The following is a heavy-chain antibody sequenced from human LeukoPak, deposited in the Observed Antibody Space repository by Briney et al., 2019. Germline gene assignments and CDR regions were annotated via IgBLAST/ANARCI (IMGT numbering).Heavy chain of an antibody. CDR1: GGSISSGGYS. CDR3: AREVAYDSSGSHFDY. J-gene: IGHJ4*02. V-gene: IGHV4-30-2*01. Sequence: SETLSLTCAVSGGSISSGGYSWSWIRQPPRKGLEWIGYIYHSGSTYYNPSLKSRVTISVDRSKDQFSLKLSSVTAADTAVYYCAREVAYDSSGSHFDYWGQGTLVTVSS. D-gene: IGHD3-22*01. CDR2: IYHSGST.